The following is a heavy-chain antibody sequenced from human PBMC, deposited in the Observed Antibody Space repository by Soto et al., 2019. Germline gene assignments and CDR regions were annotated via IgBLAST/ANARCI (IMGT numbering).Heavy chain of an antibody. Sequence: QVQLVESGGGVVQPGRSLRLSCAASGFTFSSYGMHWVRQAPGKGLEWVAVISYDGSNKYYADSVKGRFTISRDNSKNTLYLQMNSLRADDTAVYYCAKGYDYSNYGDYYYGMDVWGQGTTVTVSS. V-gene: IGHV3-30*18. J-gene: IGHJ6*02. CDR3: AKGYDYSNYGDYYYGMDV. CDR1: GFTFSSYG. D-gene: IGHD4-4*01. CDR2: ISYDGSNK.